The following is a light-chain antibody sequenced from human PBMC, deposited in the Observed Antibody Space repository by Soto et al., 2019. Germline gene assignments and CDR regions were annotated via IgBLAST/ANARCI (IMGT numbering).Light chain of an antibody. J-gene: IGLJ1*01. Sequence: QSMLTQPASVSGSPGQSITISCTGTSSDVGSYNLVSWYQQHPGKAPKLMIYEVSKRPSGVSNRFSGSKSGNTASLTISGLQAEEEAGYYCCSYSGSSTHVFETGNKVTV. CDR1: SSDVGSYNL. V-gene: IGLV2-23*02. CDR3: CSYSGSSTHV. CDR2: EVS.